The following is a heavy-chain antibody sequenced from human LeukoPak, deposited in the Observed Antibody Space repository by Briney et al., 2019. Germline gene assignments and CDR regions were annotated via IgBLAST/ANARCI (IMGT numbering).Heavy chain of an antibody. CDR2: IYYSGNT. Sequence: SETLSLTCTVSGGSISSYYWSWIRQPPGKGLEWIGTIYYSGNTYYNRTLKSRVTISIDTSKNQFFLKLSSLTAADTAVFYCARILARQFTSFADLSPYSYYYMDVWGKGTTVTVSS. J-gene: IGHJ6*03. V-gene: IGHV4-59*12. CDR1: GGSISSYY. CDR3: ARILARQFTSFADLSPYSYYYMDV. D-gene: IGHD3/OR15-3a*01.